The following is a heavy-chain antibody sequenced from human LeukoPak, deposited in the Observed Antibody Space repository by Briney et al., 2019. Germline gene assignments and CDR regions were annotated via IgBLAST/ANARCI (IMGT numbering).Heavy chain of an antibody. Sequence: GGSLRLSCTASGFIFGDYAMGWVRQAPGKGLEWVGFIRSNTYGGTTEYAASVKGRFTISRDDSKGIAYLQMNSLKSEDTAVYYCSRSLGELADWGQGTLVTVSS. CDR1: GFIFGDYA. CDR2: IRSNTYGGTT. CDR3: SRSLGELAD. D-gene: IGHD3-16*01. V-gene: IGHV3-49*04. J-gene: IGHJ4*02.